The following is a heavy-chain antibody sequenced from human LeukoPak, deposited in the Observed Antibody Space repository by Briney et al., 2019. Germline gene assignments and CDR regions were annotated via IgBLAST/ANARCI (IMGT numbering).Heavy chain of an antibody. Sequence: ASVKVSCKASGYTFTSYYMHWVRQAPGQGLEWMGWINPNSGGTNYAQKFQGRVTMTRDTSISTAYMDLSSLSSDDTAVYYCARLSSYYMDVWGKGTTVTVSS. CDR2: INPNSGGT. CDR1: GYTFTSYY. CDR3: ARLSSYYMDV. J-gene: IGHJ6*03. D-gene: IGHD2-2*01. V-gene: IGHV1-2*02.